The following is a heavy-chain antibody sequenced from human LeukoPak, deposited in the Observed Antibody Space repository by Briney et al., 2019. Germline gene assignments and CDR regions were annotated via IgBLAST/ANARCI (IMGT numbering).Heavy chain of an antibody. V-gene: IGHV3-48*04. CDR1: GFRFSNYA. CDR2: SSDSGTI. CDR3: ARDYDFWTGCFDY. D-gene: IGHD3-3*01. J-gene: IGHJ4*02. Sequence: GGSLRLSCTASGFRFSNYAMNWVRQAPGKGLEWVSISSDSGTIYYGDSVKGRFTISRDSAKNSLYLQMNSLRAEDTAVYYCARDYDFWTGCFDYWGQGTLVTVSS.